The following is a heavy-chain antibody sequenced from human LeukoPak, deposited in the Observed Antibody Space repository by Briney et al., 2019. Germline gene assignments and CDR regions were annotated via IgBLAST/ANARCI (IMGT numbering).Heavy chain of an antibody. Sequence: SETLSLTCTVSGGTFSGFFWHWIRQPPGKGLEWIAFVFQSGGPDYYPSLKRRLTISADTSNNQFYLRLTSVAAADTAGYYCARVRGDAVHGYNIGFGYLDYWGQGALVIVSA. CDR2: VFQSGGP. D-gene: IGHD5-24*01. CDR3: ARVRGDAVHGYNIGFGYLDY. V-gene: IGHV4-59*01. CDR1: GGTFSGFF. J-gene: IGHJ4*02.